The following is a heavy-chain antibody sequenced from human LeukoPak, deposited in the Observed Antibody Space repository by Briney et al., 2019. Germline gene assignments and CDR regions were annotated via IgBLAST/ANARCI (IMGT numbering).Heavy chain of an antibody. D-gene: IGHD2-8*01. CDR3: AKDLFLVANGVSSPLDY. J-gene: IGHJ4*02. V-gene: IGHV3-23*01. CDR2: ISGSGGST. Sequence: GSLRLSCAASGFTFSSYAMSWVRQAPGKGLEWVSAISGSGGSTYYADSVKGRFTISRDNSKNTLYLQMNSLRAEDTALYYCAKDLFLVANGVSSPLDYWGQGTLVTVSS. CDR1: GFTFSSYA.